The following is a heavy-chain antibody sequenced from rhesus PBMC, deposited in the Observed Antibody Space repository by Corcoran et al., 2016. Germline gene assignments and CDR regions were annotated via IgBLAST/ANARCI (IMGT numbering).Heavy chain of an antibody. CDR1: GGSISSNY. CDR2: IYGSVTRT. D-gene: IGHD2-21*01. J-gene: IGHJ6*01. Sequence: QLQLQESGPGLVKPSETLSVTCAVSGGSISSNYWSWIRQPPGKGLEWIGRIYGSVTRTNHNPPLRSRVPLSVATSKTQLSLKLSSVTAADTAVYYCARQSWYCTGSGCYYGLDSWGQGVVVTVSS. CDR3: ARQSWYCTGSGCYYGLDS. V-gene: IGHV4-169*01.